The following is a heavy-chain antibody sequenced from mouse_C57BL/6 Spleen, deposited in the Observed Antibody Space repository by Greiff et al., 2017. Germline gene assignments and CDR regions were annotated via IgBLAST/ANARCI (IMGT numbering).Heavy chain of an antibody. CDR1: GYAFSSSW. CDR2: IYPGDGDT. CDR3: ARSHITTVVATD. D-gene: IGHD1-1*01. Sequence: VMLVESGPELVKPGASVKLSCKASGYAFSSSWMNWVKQRPGKGLEWIGRIYPGDGDTNYNGKFKGKATLTADKSSSTAYMHRSSRTSEDSAVYFCARSHITTVVATDWGQGTTLTVSS. V-gene: IGHV1-82*01. J-gene: IGHJ2*01.